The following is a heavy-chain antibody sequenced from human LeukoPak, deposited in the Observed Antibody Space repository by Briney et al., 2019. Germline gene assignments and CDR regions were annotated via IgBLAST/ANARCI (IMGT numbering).Heavy chain of an antibody. CDR3: ARGPWFGEIAQFDP. D-gene: IGHD3-10*01. CDR1: GSSTNNYY. CDR2: ISYSGHT. V-gene: IGHV4-59*01. J-gene: IGHJ5*02. Sequence: SETLSLTCTVSGSSTNNYYWSWIRQPPGKGLEWIGYISYSGHTNYNPSLKSQFTISVASSNNQFSLKLNSVTAADTAVYYCARGPWFGEIAQFDPWGQGTLVTVSS.